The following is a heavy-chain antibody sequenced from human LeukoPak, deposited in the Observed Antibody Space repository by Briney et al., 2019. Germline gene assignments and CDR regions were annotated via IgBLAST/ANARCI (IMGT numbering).Heavy chain of an antibody. D-gene: IGHD1-26*01. V-gene: IGHV3-23*01. J-gene: IGHJ4*02. CDR3: ATRSVVGR. CDR2: ISGSLDST. CDR1: GFTLRSYG. Sequence: GGSLRLSCATSGFTLRSYGMSWVRQAPGKGLEWVSSISGSLDSTYYADSVKGRFTISRDNSKNTLYLEMDNLKAEDTAIYYCATRSVVGRGGQGTLVIVSS.